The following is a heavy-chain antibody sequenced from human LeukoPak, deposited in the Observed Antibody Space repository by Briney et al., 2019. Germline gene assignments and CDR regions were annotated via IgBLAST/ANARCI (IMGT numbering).Heavy chain of an antibody. CDR1: GFTFSSYA. J-gene: IGHJ4*02. V-gene: IGHV3-23*01. Sequence: GGSLRLSCAASGFTFSSYAMSWVRQAPGKGLEWVSAISGSGGSTYYADSVKGRFTISRDNFKNTLYLQMNSLRAEDTAVYYCARDSSSGWFLFDYWGQGTLVTVSS. CDR3: ARDSSSGWFLFDY. CDR2: ISGSGGST. D-gene: IGHD6-19*01.